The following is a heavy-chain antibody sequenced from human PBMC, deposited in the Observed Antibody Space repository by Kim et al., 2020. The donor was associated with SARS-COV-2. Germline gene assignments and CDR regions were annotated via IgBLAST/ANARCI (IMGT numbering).Heavy chain of an antibody. V-gene: IGHV4-34*01. Sequence: SETLSLTCAVYGGSFSGYYWSWIRQPPGKGLEWIGEINHSGSTNYNPSLKSRVTISVDTSKNQFSLKLSSVTAADTAVYYCARGGPKAFGVRFGHYFDYWGQGTLVTVSS. D-gene: IGHD3-10*01. CDR1: GGSFSGYY. CDR3: ARGGPKAFGVRFGHYFDY. CDR2: INHSGST. J-gene: IGHJ4*02.